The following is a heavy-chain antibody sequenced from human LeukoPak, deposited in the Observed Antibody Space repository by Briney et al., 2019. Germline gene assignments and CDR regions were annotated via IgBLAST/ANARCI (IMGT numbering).Heavy chain of an antibody. CDR2: ISGSSGST. Sequence: GGSLRLSCAASGFTFSSYAMSWVRQAPGKGLEWVSAISGSSGSTYYADSVKGRFTISRDNSKNTLYLQMNSLRAEDTAVYYCAPGEVYSSSWYWGQGTLVTVSS. J-gene: IGHJ4*02. CDR3: APGEVYSSSWY. D-gene: IGHD6-13*01. V-gene: IGHV3-23*01. CDR1: GFTFSSYA.